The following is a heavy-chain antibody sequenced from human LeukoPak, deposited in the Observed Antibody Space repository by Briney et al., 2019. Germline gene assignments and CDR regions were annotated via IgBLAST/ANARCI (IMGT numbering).Heavy chain of an antibody. CDR2: INPSGGST. Sequence: ASVKVSCKASGYTFTSYYMHWVRQTPGQGLEWMGIINPSGGSTSYAQKFQGRVTMTRDMSTSTAYMELSSLRSEDTAVYYCAREEGTRWGFGEPYMDVWGKGTTVTISS. CDR1: GYTFTSYY. D-gene: IGHD3-10*01. J-gene: IGHJ6*03. V-gene: IGHV1-46*01. CDR3: AREEGTRWGFGEPYMDV.